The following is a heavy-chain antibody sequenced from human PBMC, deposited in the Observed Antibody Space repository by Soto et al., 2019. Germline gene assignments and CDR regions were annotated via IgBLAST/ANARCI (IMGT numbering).Heavy chain of an antibody. Sequence: SETLSLTCTVSGGSISSYYWSWIRQPAGKGLEWIGRIYSSGSTNYNPSLTSRVTMSVDTSKHQFSLKLSSVTAADTAVYYCARSALTTVTTYYFEYWGQGTMVTISS. CDR2: IYSSGST. D-gene: IGHD4-17*01. CDR1: GGSISSYY. J-gene: IGHJ4*02. V-gene: IGHV4-4*07. CDR3: ARSALTTVTTYYFEY.